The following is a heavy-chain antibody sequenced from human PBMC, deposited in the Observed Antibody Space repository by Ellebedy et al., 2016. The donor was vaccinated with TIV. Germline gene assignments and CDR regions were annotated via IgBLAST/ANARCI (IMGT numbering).Heavy chain of an antibody. V-gene: IGHV4-39*01. Sequence: MPSETLSLTCTVSGDSITPSTYHWGCMRQPPGKGLEWIASIDYSENRYYNPSLKSRVIISVDTSKNQFSLNLTSVTAADTAVYFCERGPDYWGQGMLVTVSS. CDR1: GDSITPSTYH. J-gene: IGHJ4*02. CDR2: IDYSENR. CDR3: ERGPDY. D-gene: IGHD3-10*01.